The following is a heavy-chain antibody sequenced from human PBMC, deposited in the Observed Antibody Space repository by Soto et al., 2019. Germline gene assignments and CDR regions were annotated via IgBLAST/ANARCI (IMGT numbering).Heavy chain of an antibody. CDR3: AHRRPYSNSPEYFFDY. CDR1: GFSRSTSGVD. J-gene: IGHJ4*02. CDR2: IYWDDDK. V-gene: IGHV2-5*02. Sequence: QITLKESGPTLVKPTQTLTLTCTCSGFSRSTSGVDMGWIRQPPGKALEWLALIYWDDDKRYKPSLKSRLTITKGTSRNQVVLTMTNMDPLDTATYYCAHRRPYSNSPEYFFDYWGQGTLVTVSS. D-gene: IGHD6-6*01.